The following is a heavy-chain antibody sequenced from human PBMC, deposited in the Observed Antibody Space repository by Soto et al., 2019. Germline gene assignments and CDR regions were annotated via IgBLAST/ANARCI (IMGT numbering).Heavy chain of an antibody. CDR3: ARSITMVRGVIITEYYFDY. V-gene: IGHV3-66*01. D-gene: IGHD3-10*01. Sequence: EVQLVESGGGLVQPGGSLRLSCAASGFTVSSNYMSWVRQAPGKGLEWVSVIYSGGSTYDADSVKGRFTISRDNSKNTLYLQMNSLRAEDTAVYYCARSITMVRGVIITEYYFDYWGQGTLVTVSS. CDR1: GFTVSSNY. CDR2: IYSGGST. J-gene: IGHJ4*02.